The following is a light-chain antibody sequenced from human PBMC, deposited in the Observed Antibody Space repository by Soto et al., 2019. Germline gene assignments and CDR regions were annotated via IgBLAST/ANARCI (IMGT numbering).Light chain of an antibody. CDR1: SSNIGTND. Sequence: QSVLTQPPSASGTPGQRVTISCSGSSSNIGTNDVNWYQQLPGTTPKPLIYSNTQRPSGVPDRFSGSKSGTSASLAISGLQSEDEADYYCAAWDDSLNGWVFGGGTKVTVL. J-gene: IGLJ3*02. V-gene: IGLV1-44*01. CDR2: SNT. CDR3: AAWDDSLNGWV.